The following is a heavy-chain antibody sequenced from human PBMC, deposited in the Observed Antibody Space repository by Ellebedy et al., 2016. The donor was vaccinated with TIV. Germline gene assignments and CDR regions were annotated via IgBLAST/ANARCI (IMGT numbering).Heavy chain of an antibody. CDR2: IYSSGST. J-gene: IGHJ3*02. D-gene: IGHD2-2*01. V-gene: IGHV4-59*08. CDR3: ARPLSTYNAFDI. Sequence: SETLSLTCTVSGGSISSYYWSWIRQPPGKGLEWIGYIYSSGSTNYNPSLKSRVTLSLDTSKNQVSLKLSSVTAADTALYYCARPLSTYNAFDIWGRGTKVTVSS. CDR1: GGSISSYY.